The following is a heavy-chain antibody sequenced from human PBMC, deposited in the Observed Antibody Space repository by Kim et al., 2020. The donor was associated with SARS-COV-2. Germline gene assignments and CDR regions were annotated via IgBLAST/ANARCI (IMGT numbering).Heavy chain of an antibody. V-gene: IGHV3-48*02. CDR2: ISSSSSTI. Sequence: GGSLRLSCAASGFTFSSYSMNWVRQAPGKGLEWVSYISSSSSTIYYADSVKGRFTISRDNAKNSLYLQMNSLRDEDTAVYYCARDRDIVVVIAIFSDIDQAYGMDVWGQGTTVTVSS. CDR1: GFTFSSYS. D-gene: IGHD2-21*01. CDR3: ARDRDIVVVIAIFSDIDQAYGMDV. J-gene: IGHJ6*02.